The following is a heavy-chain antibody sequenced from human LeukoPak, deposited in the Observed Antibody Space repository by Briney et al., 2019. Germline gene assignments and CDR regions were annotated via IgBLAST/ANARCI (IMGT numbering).Heavy chain of an antibody. CDR2: IKPRTDGETT. J-gene: IGHJ4*02. D-gene: IGHD2-21*01. CDR3: ITPLPYSAQ. Sequence: GGSLRLSCAASGFTFSNAYMNWVRQAPGKGLEWVGRIKPRTDGETTVYAAPVKDRFSISRDGSKSMMYLQMNSLKTEDTAVYYCITPLPYSAQGGQGTLVTVSS. V-gene: IGHV3-15*07. CDR1: GFTFSNAY.